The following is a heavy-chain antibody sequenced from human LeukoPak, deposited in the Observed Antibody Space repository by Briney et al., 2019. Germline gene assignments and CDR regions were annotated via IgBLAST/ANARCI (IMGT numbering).Heavy chain of an antibody. CDR2: ISAYNGNT. Sequence: ASVKVSCKASGYTFTSYGISCVRQAPGQGLEWMGWISAYNGNTNYAQKLQGRVTMTTDTSTSTAYMELRSLRSDDTAVYYCASSARPDFVVGLFYWGQGTLVTVSS. CDR3: ASSARPDFVVGLFY. J-gene: IGHJ4*02. D-gene: IGHD6-6*01. V-gene: IGHV1-18*01. CDR1: GYTFTSYG.